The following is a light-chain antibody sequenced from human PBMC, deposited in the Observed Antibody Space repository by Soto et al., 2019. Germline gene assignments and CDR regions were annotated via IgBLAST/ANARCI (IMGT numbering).Light chain of an antibody. CDR1: ESIDNW. CDR2: AAS. CDR3: QQYSTYPYI. Sequence: DIQMTQSPSTLSASVGDTLIITCRASESIDNWLAWYQQKPGKAPKLLLFAASTLVGGVPSRFSGRGSGTDFTLTTSSLQADDFATYYCQQYSTYPYIFGQGTKVEIK. V-gene: IGKV1-5*01. J-gene: IGKJ2*01.